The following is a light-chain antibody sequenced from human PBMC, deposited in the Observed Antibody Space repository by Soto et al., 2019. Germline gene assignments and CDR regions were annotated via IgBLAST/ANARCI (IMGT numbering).Light chain of an antibody. CDR2: EVS. CDR1: SSDVGGYNY. CDR3: ISYGSTSTRDV. J-gene: IGLJ1*01. Sequence: QSALTQPASVSGSPGQSITISCTGTSSDVGGYNYVSWYQQHPGKAPKLMIYEVSNRPSGVSNRFSGSKSGNTASLTISGLQAENEADYFFISYGSTSTRDVFGTGTKVTVL. V-gene: IGLV2-14*01.